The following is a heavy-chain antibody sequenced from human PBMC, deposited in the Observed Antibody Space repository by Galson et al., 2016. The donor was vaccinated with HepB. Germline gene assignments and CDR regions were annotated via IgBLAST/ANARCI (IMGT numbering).Heavy chain of an antibody. CDR3: ARRRLDSGWYIWWFDP. J-gene: IGHJ5*02. CDR2: INDSGTT. CDR1: GGSFSDYK. Sequence: SETLSLTCAVYGGSFSDYKWSWIRQAPGKGLEWIGEINDSGTTNYNPSLESRVTISVDTTKNQFSLKLSSVTAADTAVYYCARRRLDSGWYIWWFDPWGQGTLVTVTS. V-gene: IGHV4-34*01. D-gene: IGHD6-19*01.